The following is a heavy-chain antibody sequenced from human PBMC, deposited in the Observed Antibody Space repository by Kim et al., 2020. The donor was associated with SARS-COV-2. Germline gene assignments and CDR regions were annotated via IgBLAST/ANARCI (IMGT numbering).Heavy chain of an antibody. CDR3: ARDRKHYYDSSGYFLGRYYYYYGMDV. CDR2: IIPIFGTA. Sequence: SVKVSCKASGGTFSSYAISWVRQAPGQGLEWMGGIIPIFGTANYAQKFQGRVMITADESTSTAYMELSSLRSEDTAVYYCARDRKHYYDSSGYFLGRYYYYYGMDVWGQGTTVTVSS. CDR1: GGTFSSYA. J-gene: IGHJ6*02. D-gene: IGHD3-22*01. V-gene: IGHV1-69*13.